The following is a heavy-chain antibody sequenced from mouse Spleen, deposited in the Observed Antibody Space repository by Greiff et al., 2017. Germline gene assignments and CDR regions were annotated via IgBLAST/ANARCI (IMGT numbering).Heavy chain of an antibody. Sequence: VQLQQSGTVLARPGASVKMSCKTSGYTFTSYWMHWVKQRPGQGLEWIGAIYPGNSDTSYNQKFKGKATLTAVTSASTAYMELSSLTNEDSAVYYCTFLGGGFYWGQGTTLTVSS. J-gene: IGHJ2*01. CDR3: TFLGGGFY. V-gene: IGHV1-5*01. CDR2: IYPGNSDT. CDR1: GYTFTSYW.